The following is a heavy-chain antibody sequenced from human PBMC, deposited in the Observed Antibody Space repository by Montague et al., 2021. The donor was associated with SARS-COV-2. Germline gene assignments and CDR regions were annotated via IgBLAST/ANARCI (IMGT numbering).Heavy chain of an antibody. V-gene: IGHV4-39*07. CDR1: RDSIGSHNYF. J-gene: IGHJ3*02. D-gene: IGHD3-10*01. CDR2: VDYSGLT. CDR3: AKDGEALAWGTFDI. Sequence: SETLSLTCTVSRDSIGSHNYFWAWIRQPPGKGLEWIGSVDYSGLTFYNPSLESRVTISVDTSKKQFSLKVNSVTAADTAAYYCAKDGEALAWGTFDIWGQGTMVTVSS.